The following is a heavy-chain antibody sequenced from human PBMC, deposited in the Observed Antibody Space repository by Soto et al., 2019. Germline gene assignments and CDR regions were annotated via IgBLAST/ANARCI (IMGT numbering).Heavy chain of an antibody. V-gene: IGHV4-59*01. CDR3: ARAVLRYFDWSDGGDYYYYMDV. D-gene: IGHD3-9*01. Sequence: QVQLQESGPGLVKPSETLSLTCTVSGGSISSYYWSWIRQPPGKGLEWIGYICYSGSTNYNPSLKSRVTISVDTSKNQFSLKLSSVTAADTAVYYCARAVLRYFDWSDGGDYYYYMDVWGKGTTVTVSS. CDR2: ICYSGST. CDR1: GGSISSYY. J-gene: IGHJ6*03.